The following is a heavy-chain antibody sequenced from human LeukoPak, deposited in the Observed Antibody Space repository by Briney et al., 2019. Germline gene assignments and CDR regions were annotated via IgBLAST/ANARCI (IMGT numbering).Heavy chain of an antibody. CDR1: GFTFSNSG. V-gene: IGHV3-30*02. CDR2: IQYDGSNN. Sequence: GGSLRLSCTASGFTFSNSGMHWVRQAPGKGLEWVAFIQYDGSNNYFADSVKGRFTISRDNSRNTLYLHMNNLRTEDTAVYYCAKDEDHSYWSASPPYWGQGTQVTVSS. CDR3: AKDEDHSYWSASPPY. D-gene: IGHD3-3*01. J-gene: IGHJ4*02.